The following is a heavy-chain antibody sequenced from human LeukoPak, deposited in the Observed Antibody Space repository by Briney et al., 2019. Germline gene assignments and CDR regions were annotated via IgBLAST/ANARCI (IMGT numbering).Heavy chain of an antibody. V-gene: IGHV3-23*01. J-gene: IGHJ5*02. CDR3: AKSRVAVAAPRNWFDP. D-gene: IGHD6-19*01. CDR2: ISGSGLST. CDR1: GFTFSSYA. Sequence: QAGGSLRLSCAASGFTFSSYAMSWVHQAPGKGLEWVSTISGSGLSTYYADSVKGRFTISRDNSNNTLYLQMNSLRVEDTAVYYCAKSRVAVAAPRNWFDPWGQGTLVTVSS.